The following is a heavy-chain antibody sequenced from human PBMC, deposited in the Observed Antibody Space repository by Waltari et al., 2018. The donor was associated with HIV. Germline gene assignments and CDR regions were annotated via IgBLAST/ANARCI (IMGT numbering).Heavy chain of an antibody. Sequence: EVQLVESGGGLVQPGGSLRLSCAASGFTFSLYWMSWVRQAPGKGREWVATRKQDGSEKHYVDYGKGRFTISRDNAKKSLYLQMNSLRAEDTAVYYCARMGLMMYAIGAFDIWGQGTMVTVSS. CDR1: GFTFSLYW. D-gene: IGHD2-8*01. CDR3: ARMGLMMYAIGAFDI. V-gene: IGHV3-7*01. CDR2: RKQDGSEK. J-gene: IGHJ3*02.